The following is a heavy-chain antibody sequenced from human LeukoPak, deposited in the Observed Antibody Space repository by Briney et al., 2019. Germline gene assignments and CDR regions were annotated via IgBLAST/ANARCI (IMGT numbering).Heavy chain of an antibody. V-gene: IGHV4-38-2*02. CDR2: IYHSGST. CDR3: ASAVVRGVIINNWFDP. J-gene: IGHJ5*02. CDR1: GYSISSGYY. D-gene: IGHD3-10*01. Sequence: SETLSLTCTVSGYSISSGYYWGWIRQPPGKGLEWIGSIYHSGSTYYNPSLKSRVTISVDTSKNQFSLKLSSVTAADTAVYYCASAVVRGVIINNWFDPWGQGTLVTVSS.